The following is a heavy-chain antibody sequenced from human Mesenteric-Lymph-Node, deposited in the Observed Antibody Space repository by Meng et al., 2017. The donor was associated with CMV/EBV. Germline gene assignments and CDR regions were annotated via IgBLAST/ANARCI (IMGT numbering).Heavy chain of an antibody. CDR3: AGGACSGACYFDY. V-gene: IGHV1-46*01. Sequence: FTSYFRSWLRQAPGQGLEWMGVINPSGDRTTYAQRFQGRVAVTRDTSTSTVYMELISLRSDDTAVYYCAGGACSGACYFDYWGQGTLVTVSS. D-gene: IGHD2-15*01. CDR2: INPSGDRT. CDR1: FTSYF. J-gene: IGHJ4*02.